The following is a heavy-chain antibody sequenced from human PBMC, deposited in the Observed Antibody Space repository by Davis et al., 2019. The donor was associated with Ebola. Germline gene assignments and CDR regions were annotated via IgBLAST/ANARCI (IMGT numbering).Heavy chain of an antibody. J-gene: IGHJ4*02. CDR3: ARVDTAMVVFDY. CDR2: IYYSGST. V-gene: IGHV4-31*03. CDR1: GGSISSGGYY. Sequence: LRLSCTVSGGSISSGGYYWSWIRQHPGKGLEWIGYIYYSGSTYYNPSLKSRVTISVDTSKNQFSLKLSSVTAEDTAVYYCARVDTAMVVFDYWGQGTLVTVSS. D-gene: IGHD5-18*01.